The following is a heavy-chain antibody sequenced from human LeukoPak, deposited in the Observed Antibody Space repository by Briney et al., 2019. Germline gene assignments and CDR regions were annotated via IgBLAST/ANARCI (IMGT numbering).Heavy chain of an antibody. CDR2: INHSGST. V-gene: IGHV4-34*01. J-gene: IGHJ5*02. CDR3: ARAYHSSWYLNWFDP. D-gene: IGHD6-13*01. Sequence: EPSETLSLTCAVYGGSFSGYYWSWIRQPPGKGLEWIGEINHSGSTNYNPSLKSRVTISVDTSKNEFSLKLSSVTAADTAVYYCARAYHSSWYLNWFDPWGQGTLVTVSS. CDR1: GGSFSGYY.